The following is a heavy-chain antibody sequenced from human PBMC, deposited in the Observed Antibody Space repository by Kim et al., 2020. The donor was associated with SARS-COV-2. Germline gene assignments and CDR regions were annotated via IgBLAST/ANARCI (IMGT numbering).Heavy chain of an antibody. CDR2: INPNSGGT. Sequence: ASVKVSCKASGYTFTGYYMHWVRQAPGQGLEWMGWINPNSGGTNYAQKFQGRVTMTRDTSISTAYMELSRLRSDDTAVYYCATSTYDFWSGYYEGPRGPFDYWGQGTLVTVSS. D-gene: IGHD3-3*01. CDR3: ATSTYDFWSGYYEGPRGPFDY. V-gene: IGHV1-2*02. J-gene: IGHJ4*02. CDR1: GYTFTGYY.